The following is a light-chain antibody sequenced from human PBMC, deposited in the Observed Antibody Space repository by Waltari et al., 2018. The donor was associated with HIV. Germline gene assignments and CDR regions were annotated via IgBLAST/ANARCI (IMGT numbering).Light chain of an antibody. Sequence: QSALTQPASVSGSPGQSITISCTGTSSDIDGYNYVSWYQQHPDKAPKLMIYDVSNRPSGLSNRFSGSKSGNTASLTISGLQAEDEADYYCSSYTSSSTKVFGGGTKLTVL. CDR3: SSYTSSSTKV. V-gene: IGLV2-14*03. CDR2: DVS. J-gene: IGLJ2*01. CDR1: SSDIDGYNY.